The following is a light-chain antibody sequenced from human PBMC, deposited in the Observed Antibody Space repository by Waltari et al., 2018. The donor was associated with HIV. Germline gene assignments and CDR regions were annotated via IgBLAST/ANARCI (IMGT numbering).Light chain of an antibody. CDR1: GAEIGAYNY. J-gene: IGLJ2*01. Sequence: QSLLTQPPSVSGSPGQSITISCAGTGAEIGAYNYVAWYQKLPDSVPKLIIYDVTSRPSGISDRFSASKSGNAASLTISVLQAEDEGDYYCSSYTTFNTVIFGGGTKLTVL. CDR3: SSYTTFNTVI. V-gene: IGLV2-14*03. CDR2: DVT.